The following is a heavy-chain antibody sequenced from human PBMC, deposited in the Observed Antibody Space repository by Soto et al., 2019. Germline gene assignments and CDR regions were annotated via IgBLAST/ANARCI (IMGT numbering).Heavy chain of an antibody. Sequence: EVQLLESGGDLVQPGGSLRLSCAASGFTFSSYAMSWVRQAPGKGLEWVSAISGSGDSTYYADSVKGRFTISRDNSKNTLYLQMSSLRADDTAVYYCAKDQVKWVLPAALGGYWGQGTLVTVSS. D-gene: IGHD2-2*01. CDR1: GFTFSSYA. J-gene: IGHJ4*02. CDR2: ISGSGDST. CDR3: AKDQVKWVLPAALGGY. V-gene: IGHV3-23*01.